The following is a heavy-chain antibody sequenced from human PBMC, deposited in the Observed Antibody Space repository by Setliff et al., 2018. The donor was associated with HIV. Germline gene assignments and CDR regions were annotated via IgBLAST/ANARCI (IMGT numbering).Heavy chain of an antibody. V-gene: IGHV4-39*01. CDR1: GGSITSSGYH. CDR2: IYYSGDT. CDR3: TRHRGPPWDAFDI. J-gene: IGHJ3*02. Sequence: PSETLSLTCSVSGGSITSSGYHWGWIRQPPGKGLEWIGNIYYSGDTFYNASLRSRLTLSVDTSKNQFSLKLSSVTASDTAMYYCTRHRGPPWDAFDIWGQGTMVTVS.